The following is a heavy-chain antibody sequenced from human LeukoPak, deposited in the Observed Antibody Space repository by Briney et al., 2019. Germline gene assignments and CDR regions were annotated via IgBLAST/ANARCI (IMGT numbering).Heavy chain of an antibody. CDR1: GYTFTGYY. V-gene: IGHV1-2*02. J-gene: IGHJ5*02. CDR3: ARVGGGSYGGGFWFDP. Sequence: GASVKVSCKASGYTFTGYYMHWVRQAPGQGLEWMGWINPNSGGTNYAQKFQGRVTMTRDTSISTAYMELSRLRSDGTAVYYCARVGGGSYGGGFWFDPWGQGTLVTVSS. D-gene: IGHD1-26*01. CDR2: INPNSGGT.